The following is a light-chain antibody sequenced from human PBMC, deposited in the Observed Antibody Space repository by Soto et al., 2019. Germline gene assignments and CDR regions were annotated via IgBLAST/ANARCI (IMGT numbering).Light chain of an antibody. V-gene: IGKV3-20*01. Sequence: EIVLTQSPGTLSLSPGERATLSCRASQSVSSNYLAWYRQKPGQAPRLLIFGASSRATGIPDRFSGSGSGTDFTLTISRLEPEDFAVYYCQHYLNSPWAFGQGTKVDIK. CDR2: GAS. J-gene: IGKJ1*01. CDR3: QHYLNSPWA. CDR1: QSVSSNY.